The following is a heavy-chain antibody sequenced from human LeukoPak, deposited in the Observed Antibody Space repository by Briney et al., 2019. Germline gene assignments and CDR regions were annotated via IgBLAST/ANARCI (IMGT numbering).Heavy chain of an antibody. V-gene: IGHV1-18*01. CDR3: ARGLLWFGESSLYNWFDP. J-gene: IGHJ5*02. CDR1: GGTFSSYA. CDR2: ISAYNGNT. D-gene: IGHD3-10*01. Sequence: ASVKVSCKASGGTFSSYAISWVRQAPGQGLEWMGWISAYNGNTNYAQKLQGRVTMTTDASTSTAYMELRSLRSDDTAVYYCARGLLWFGESSLYNWFDPWGQGTLVTVST.